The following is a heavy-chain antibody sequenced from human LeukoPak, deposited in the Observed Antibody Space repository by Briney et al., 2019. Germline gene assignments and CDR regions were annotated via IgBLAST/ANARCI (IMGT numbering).Heavy chain of an antibody. D-gene: IGHD1-14*01. CDR3: ARGDRDGGVFDY. V-gene: IGHV5-51*01. Sequence: HGESLKISCMASGYRFTSYWIGWVRHMPGKGLEWMGIIYPGDSGTRYSPSFQGQVTISVDKSISTAYLQWSSLKASDTAMYYCARGDRDGGVFDYWGQGTLVTVSS. J-gene: IGHJ4*02. CDR2: IYPGDSGT. CDR1: GYRFTSYW.